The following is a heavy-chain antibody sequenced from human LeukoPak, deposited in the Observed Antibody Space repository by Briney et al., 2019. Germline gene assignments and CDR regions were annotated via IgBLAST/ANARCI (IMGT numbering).Heavy chain of an antibody. Sequence: GGSLRLSCAASGFTFTSYSMNWVRQAPGKGLEWVSGISWNSGSIGYADSVKGRFTISRDNAKNSLYLQMNSLRAEDTALYYCAKAIVGAEAFDIWGQGTMVTVSS. CDR3: AKAIVGAEAFDI. J-gene: IGHJ3*02. D-gene: IGHD1-26*01. CDR2: ISWNSGSI. V-gene: IGHV3-9*01. CDR1: GFTFTSYS.